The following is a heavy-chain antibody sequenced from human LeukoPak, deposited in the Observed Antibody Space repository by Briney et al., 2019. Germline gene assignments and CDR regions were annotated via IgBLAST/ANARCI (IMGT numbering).Heavy chain of an antibody. CDR2: ISGSGGST. V-gene: IGHV3-23*01. Sequence: GGSLRLSCAASGFTFSSYAMSWVRQAPGKGLEWVSAISGSGGSTYYADSVKGRFTISRGNAKNSLYLQMNSLRAEDTAVYYCARVPTGGSGSYPFDYWGQGTLVTVSS. CDR3: ARVPTGGSGSYPFDY. J-gene: IGHJ4*02. CDR1: GFTFSSYA. D-gene: IGHD3-10*01.